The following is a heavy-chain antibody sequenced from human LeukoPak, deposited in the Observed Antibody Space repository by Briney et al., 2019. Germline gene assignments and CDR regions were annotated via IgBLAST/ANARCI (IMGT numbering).Heavy chain of an antibody. CDR3: ARHGFDSWSAPGFSFGW. Sequence: PSQTLSLTCTVSGGSISSGGYYWSWIRQPPGQGLQWIGQIHHDGGTSYNPSLKGRVTMSIDTSNNQFSLKLNSVTAADTAVYFCARHGFDSWSAPGFSFGWWGQGTLVTVSS. V-gene: IGHV4-30-2*01. J-gene: IGHJ4*02. CDR1: GGSISSGGYY. D-gene: IGHD3-3*01. CDR2: IHHDGGT.